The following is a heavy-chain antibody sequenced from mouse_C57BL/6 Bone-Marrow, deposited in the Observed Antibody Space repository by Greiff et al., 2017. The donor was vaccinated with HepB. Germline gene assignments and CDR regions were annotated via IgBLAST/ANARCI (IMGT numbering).Heavy chain of an antibody. CDR3: ARYPWYFDV. J-gene: IGHJ1*03. CDR2: IRNKANGYTT. V-gene: IGHV7-3*01. CDR1: GFTFTDYY. Sequence: EVQWVESGGGLVQPGGSLSLSCAASGFTFTDYYMSWVRQPPGKALEWLGFIRNKANGYTTEYSASVKGRFTISRDNSQSILYLQMSTLRAEDSATYYSARYPWYFDVWGTGTTVTVSS.